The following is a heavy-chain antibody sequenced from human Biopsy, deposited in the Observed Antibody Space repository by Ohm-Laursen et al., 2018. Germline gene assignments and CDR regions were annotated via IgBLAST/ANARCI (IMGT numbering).Heavy chain of an antibody. Sequence: SLRLSCAASGFTFSSYAMTWFRQAPGKGLEWVSTISGNSDIIYDTDSVKGRFTISRDNSKNTLYLQMDSLRADDTAVYYCALAAAQTVTHFDYWGQGTLVTDSS. J-gene: IGHJ4*02. CDR3: ALAAAQTVTHFDY. D-gene: IGHD4-17*01. CDR2: ISGNSDII. V-gene: IGHV3-23*01. CDR1: GFTFSSYA.